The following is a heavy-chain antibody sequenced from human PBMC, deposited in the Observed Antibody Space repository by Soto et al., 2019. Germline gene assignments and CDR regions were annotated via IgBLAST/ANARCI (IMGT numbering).Heavy chain of an antibody. V-gene: IGHV4-59*01. D-gene: IGHD3-9*01. J-gene: IGHJ4*02. CDR3: ARVSTYYDILTGYYSTNFDY. CDR1: GGSISSYY. CDR2: IYYSGST. Sequence: QVQLQESGPGLVKPSETLSLTCTVSGGSISSYYWSWLRQPPGQGLEWIWYIYYSGSTNYNPSLKSRVTISVDTSKNQFSLKLSSVTAADTAVYYCARVSTYYDILTGYYSTNFDYWGQGTLVTVSS.